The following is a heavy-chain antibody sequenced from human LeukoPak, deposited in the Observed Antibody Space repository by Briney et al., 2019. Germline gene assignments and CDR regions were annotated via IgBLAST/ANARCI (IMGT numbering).Heavy chain of an antibody. Sequence: GGSLRLSCAASGFIFSSYGMHWVRQAPGKGLEWVAVIWYDGSNKYYADSVKGRFTISRDNSKNTLYLQMNSLRAEDTAVYYCARDHYYDSSGYYSFYFDYWGQGTLVTVSS. CDR3: ARDHYYDSSGYYSFYFDY. CDR2: IWYDGSNK. CDR1: GFIFSSYG. V-gene: IGHV3-33*01. D-gene: IGHD3-22*01. J-gene: IGHJ4*02.